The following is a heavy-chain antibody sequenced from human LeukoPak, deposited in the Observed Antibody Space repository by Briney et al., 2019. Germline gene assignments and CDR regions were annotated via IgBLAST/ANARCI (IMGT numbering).Heavy chain of an antibody. CDR3: ARDGVWAEYSSSSPQDLFDY. D-gene: IGHD6-6*01. V-gene: IGHV3-33*01. CDR2: KWYDGSNK. CDR1: GFTFSSYG. J-gene: IGHJ4*02. Sequence: GGSLRLSCAASGFTFSSYGMHWVRQAPGKGLEWVAVKWYDGSNKYYADSVKGRFTISRDNSKNTLYLQMNSLRAEDTAVYYCARDGVWAEYSSSSPQDLFDYWGQGTLVTVSS.